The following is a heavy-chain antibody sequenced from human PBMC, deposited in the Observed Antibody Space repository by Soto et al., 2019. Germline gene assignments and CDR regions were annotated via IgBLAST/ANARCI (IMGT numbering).Heavy chain of an antibody. D-gene: IGHD6-19*01. CDR2: INHSGST. J-gene: IGHJ6*02. CDR1: GGSFSGYY. Sequence: SETLSLTCAVYGGSFSGYYWSWIRQPPGKGLEWIGEINHSGSTNYNPSLKSRVTISVDTSKNQFSLKLSSVTAEDTAVYYCARVGQWLVVGYYYYGMDVWGQGTTVPVSS. V-gene: IGHV4-34*01. CDR3: ARVGQWLVVGYYYYGMDV.